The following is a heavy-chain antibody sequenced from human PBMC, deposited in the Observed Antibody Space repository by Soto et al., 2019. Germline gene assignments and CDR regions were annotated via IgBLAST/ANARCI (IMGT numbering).Heavy chain of an antibody. CDR3: ARGPDSLYGVDV. CDR1: GGSFSGYY. CDR2: INHSGST. J-gene: IGHJ6*02. Sequence: QVQLQQWGAGLLKPSETLSLTCAVYGGSFSGYYWSWIRQPPGKGLEWIGDINHSGSTNYNPSLESRVTISIDTPKNPFSLKLNAVTAAGAAVYSCARGPDSLYGVDVWGQGTTVTVSS. V-gene: IGHV4-34*01. D-gene: IGHD2-21*01.